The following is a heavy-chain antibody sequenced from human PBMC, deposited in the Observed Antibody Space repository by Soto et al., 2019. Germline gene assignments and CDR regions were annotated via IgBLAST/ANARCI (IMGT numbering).Heavy chain of an antibody. D-gene: IGHD2-2*01. J-gene: IGHJ5*02. CDR1: GGSISGSSYY. CDR2: IYYSGST. V-gene: IGHV4-39*07. Sequence: PSETLSLTYTVSGGSISGSSYYWGWIRQPPGKGLEWIGNIYYSGSTYYNPSLKSRVTISVDRSKNQFSLKLSSVTAADTAVYYCARVPDRWGQGTLVTVSS. CDR3: ARVPDR.